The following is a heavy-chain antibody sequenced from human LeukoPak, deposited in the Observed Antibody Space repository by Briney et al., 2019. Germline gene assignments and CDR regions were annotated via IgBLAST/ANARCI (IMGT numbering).Heavy chain of an antibody. J-gene: IGHJ4*02. Sequence: ASVKVSCKASGYTFTSYGISWVRQAPGQGLEGMGWISAYNGNTHYAQNLQGRVTITRDTSTSTAYMELRSLRSDDTAVFYCARDGHRMYYYESNDYRFDSWGQGALVTVSS. V-gene: IGHV1-18*01. CDR2: ISAYNGNT. D-gene: IGHD3-22*01. CDR3: ARDGHRMYYYESNDYRFDS. CDR1: GYTFTSYG.